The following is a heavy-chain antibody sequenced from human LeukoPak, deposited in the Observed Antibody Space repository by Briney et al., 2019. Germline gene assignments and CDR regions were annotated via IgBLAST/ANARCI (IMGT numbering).Heavy chain of an antibody. CDR2: IYTSGST. CDR3: ARGFRGLNYYDSSGQAKNAYYFDY. J-gene: IGHJ4*02. Sequence: SETLSLTCTVSGGSISSYYWSWIRQPAGKGLEWIGRIYTSGSTNYNPSLKSRVTMSVDTSRNQFSLKLSSVTAADTAVYYCARGFRGLNYYDSSGQAKNAYYFDYWGQGTLVTVSS. D-gene: IGHD3-22*01. CDR1: GGSISSYY. V-gene: IGHV4-4*07.